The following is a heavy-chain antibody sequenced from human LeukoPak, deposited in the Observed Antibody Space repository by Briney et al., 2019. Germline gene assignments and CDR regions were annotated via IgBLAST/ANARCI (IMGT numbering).Heavy chain of an antibody. J-gene: IGHJ4*02. V-gene: IGHV1-69*06. CDR1: GYTFTGYY. CDR2: IVPIFGTA. CDR3: ARDVGRRYYYDSSGYSFDY. D-gene: IGHD3-22*01. Sequence: ASVKVSCKASGYTFTGYYMHWVRQAPGQGLEWMGGIVPIFGTANYAQKFQGRVTITADKSTSTAYMELSSLRSEDTAVYYCARDVGRRYYYDSSGYSFDYWGQGTLVTVSS.